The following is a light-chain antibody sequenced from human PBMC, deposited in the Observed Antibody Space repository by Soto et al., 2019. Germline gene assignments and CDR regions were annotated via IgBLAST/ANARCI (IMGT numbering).Light chain of an antibody. CDR1: SSDVGTYSL. J-gene: IGLJ1*01. CDR2: EDN. Sequence: LTQPASVSGSPGQSITISCTGTSSDVGTYSLVSWYQQHPGRAPKLMIYEDNKRPSGVSNRFSGSKSGNTASLTISGLQAEDEADYYCCSYAGSSTYVFGIGTKVTVL. V-gene: IGLV2-23*01. CDR3: CSYAGSSTYV.